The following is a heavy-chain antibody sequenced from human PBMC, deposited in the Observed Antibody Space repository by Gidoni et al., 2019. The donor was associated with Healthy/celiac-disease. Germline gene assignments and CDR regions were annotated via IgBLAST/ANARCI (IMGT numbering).Heavy chain of an antibody. D-gene: IGHD5-12*01. J-gene: IGHJ4*02. CDR1: GFTFSSYA. CDR3: AKDRGYDQGFDY. Sequence: EVQLLESGGGLVQPGGSLRLSCAAPGFTFSSYAMSWVRQAPGKGLEWVSAISGSGGSTYYADSVKGRFTISGDNSKNTLYLQMNSLRAEDTAVYYCAKDRGYDQGFDYWGQGTLVTVSS. V-gene: IGHV3-23*01. CDR2: ISGSGGST.